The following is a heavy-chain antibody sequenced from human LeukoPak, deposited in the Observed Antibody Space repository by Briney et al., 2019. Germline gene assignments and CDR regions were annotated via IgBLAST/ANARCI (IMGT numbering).Heavy chain of an antibody. V-gene: IGHV1-69*13. CDR1: GGTFSSYA. Sequence: ASVKVSCKASGGTFSSYAISWVRQAPGQGLEWMGGIVPIFGTANYAQKFQGRVTITADESTSTAYMELSSLRSEDTAVYYCARDHGDSSGYTPSAYYYYGMDVWGQGTTVTVSS. J-gene: IGHJ6*02. CDR2: IVPIFGTA. D-gene: IGHD3-22*01. CDR3: ARDHGDSSGYTPSAYYYYGMDV.